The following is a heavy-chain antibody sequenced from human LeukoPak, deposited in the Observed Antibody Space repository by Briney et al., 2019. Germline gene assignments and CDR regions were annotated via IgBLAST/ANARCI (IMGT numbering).Heavy chain of an antibody. V-gene: IGHV3-9*01. Sequence: GRSLRLSCATSGFTFDDYAMHWVRQAPGKGLEWVSGISWNSGSIGYADSVKGRFTISRDNAKNSLYLQMNSLRAEDTALYYCARGGISSSGRGDYYFDYWGQGTLVTVSS. CDR3: ARGGISSSGRGDYYFDY. CDR1: GFTFDDYA. D-gene: IGHD6-19*01. J-gene: IGHJ4*02. CDR2: ISWNSGSI.